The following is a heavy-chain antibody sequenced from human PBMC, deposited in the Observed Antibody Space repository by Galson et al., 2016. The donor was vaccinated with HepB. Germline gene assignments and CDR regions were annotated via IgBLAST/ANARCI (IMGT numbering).Heavy chain of an antibody. D-gene: IGHD2-21*02. CDR1: GLTVSSNY. CDR3: ARDLSYCGGDCYSGGFFDY. J-gene: IGHJ4*02. Sequence: SLRLSCAVSGLTVSSNYMRWVRQAPGKGLEWVSLMYSGGATHYADSVKGRFTISRDNSQNTLFLQMNSLRVEDTAVYYCARDLSYCGGDCYSGGFFDYWGQGTLVTVSS. CDR2: MYSGGAT. V-gene: IGHV3-53*01.